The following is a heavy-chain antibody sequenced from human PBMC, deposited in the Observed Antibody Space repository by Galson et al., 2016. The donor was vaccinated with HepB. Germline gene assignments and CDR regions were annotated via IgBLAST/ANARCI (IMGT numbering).Heavy chain of an antibody. CDR3: ARDYFDGRGGA. J-gene: IGHJ4*02. CDR1: GYSFTTYG. V-gene: IGHV1-18*01. D-gene: IGHD3-9*01. CDR2: ISPYTGKT. Sequence: SVKVSCKASGYSFTTYGIAWVRQAPGQGLEWMGWISPYTGKTNFAQRIQGRVTMSADTSANTVYMDLGRLSPDDTAVDYCARDYFDGRGGAWGQGTLITVSS.